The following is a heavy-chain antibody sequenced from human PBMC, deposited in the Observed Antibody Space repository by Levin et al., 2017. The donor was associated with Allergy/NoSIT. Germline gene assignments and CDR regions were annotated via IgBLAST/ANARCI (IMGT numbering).Heavy chain of an antibody. CDR2: IKQDGTEK. Sequence: RAGGSLRLSCAASGFTFSSYWMSWVRQAPGKGLEWVANIKQDGTEKYYVDSVRGLFTVSKDNAKNSVYLQMSSLRVEDTAMYYCARNWRSAFDIWGQGTVVTVSS. V-gene: IGHV3-7*04. CDR1: GFTFSSYW. J-gene: IGHJ3*02. CDR3: ARNWRSAFDI.